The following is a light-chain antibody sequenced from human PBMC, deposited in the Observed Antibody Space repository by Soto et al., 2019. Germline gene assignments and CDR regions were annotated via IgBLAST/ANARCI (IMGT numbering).Light chain of an antibody. CDR2: GVS. Sequence: EVVTTQSQATLSVSPGERATLSCRASQGLGTNLAWYQHKPGQAPRLLMYGVSSRATGIPDRFTGSGSGADFTLTISRLEPEDFAVYYCQVYGPSPPITFGQGTRLEIK. J-gene: IGKJ5*01. CDR3: QVYGPSPPIT. CDR1: QGLGTN. V-gene: IGKV3-20*01.